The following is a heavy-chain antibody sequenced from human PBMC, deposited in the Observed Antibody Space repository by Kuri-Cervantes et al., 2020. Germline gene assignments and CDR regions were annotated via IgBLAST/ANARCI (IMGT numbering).Heavy chain of an antibody. J-gene: IGHJ6*03. CDR1: GFTFSSYG. Sequence: GESLKISCAASGFTFSSYGMHWVRQAPGKGLEWVAFIRYDGSNKYYADSVKGRFTISRDNSKNTLYLQMNSLRAEDTAVYYCARGGGDFGDYFWDYYYMDFWGEGTTVTVSS. D-gene: IGHD4-17*01. V-gene: IGHV3-30*02. CDR3: ARGGGDFGDYFWDYYYMDF. CDR2: IRYDGSNK.